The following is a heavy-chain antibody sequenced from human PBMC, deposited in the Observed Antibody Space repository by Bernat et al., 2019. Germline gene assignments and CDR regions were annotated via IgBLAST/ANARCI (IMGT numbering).Heavy chain of an antibody. Sequence: QVQLVESGGGVVQPGRSLRLSCAASGFTFSSYGMHWVRQAPGQGLEWVAVISYDGSNKYYADSVKGRFTISRDNSKNTLYLQINSLRAEDTAVYYCARGIYDSSGYLYWFDPWSQGTLVTVSS. V-gene: IGHV3-30*03. J-gene: IGHJ5*02. D-gene: IGHD3-22*01. CDR2: ISYDGSNK. CDR3: ARGIYDSSGYLYWFDP. CDR1: GFTFSSYG.